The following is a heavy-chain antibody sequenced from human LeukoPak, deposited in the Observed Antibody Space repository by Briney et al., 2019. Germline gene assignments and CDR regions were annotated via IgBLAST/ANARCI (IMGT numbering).Heavy chain of an antibody. D-gene: IGHD5-12*01. CDR2: ISAYNGNT. CDR3: ARGMSGYTEDPFDI. Sequence: ASVKVSCKASGYTFTSYSINWVRQAPGQGLEWMAWISAYNGNTNYAQKFQGRLTLTRDTSTSTAYMELRSLRSDATAIYFCARGMSGYTEDPFDIWGQGTVVTVSS. J-gene: IGHJ3*02. V-gene: IGHV1-18*01. CDR1: GYTFTSYS.